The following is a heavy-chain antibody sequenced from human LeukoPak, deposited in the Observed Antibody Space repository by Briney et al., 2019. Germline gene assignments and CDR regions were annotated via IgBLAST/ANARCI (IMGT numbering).Heavy chain of an antibody. D-gene: IGHD6-6*01. Sequence: QAGGSLRLSCAASGFTFSSYGMSWVRQAPGKGLEWVSAISGSGGSTYYADSVKGRFTISRDNAKNSLYLQMNSLRAEDTAVYYCARDGSIAARENAFDIWGQGTMVTVSS. CDR2: ISGSGGST. CDR3: ARDGSIAARENAFDI. V-gene: IGHV3-23*01. J-gene: IGHJ3*02. CDR1: GFTFSSYG.